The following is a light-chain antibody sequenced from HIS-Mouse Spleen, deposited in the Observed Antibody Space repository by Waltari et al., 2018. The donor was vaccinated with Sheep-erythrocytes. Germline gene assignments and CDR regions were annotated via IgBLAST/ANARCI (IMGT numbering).Light chain of an antibody. Sequence: QSALTQPASVSGSPGQSITISCTGTSSDVGGYNYVSWYQQHPGKAPKLMIYEVSNRPSGVANRFSGSKAGTTASLTISGLQAEDEADYYCSSYTSSSTWVFGGWTKLTVL. CDR3: SSYTSSSTWV. CDR2: EVS. V-gene: IGLV2-14*01. CDR1: SSDVGGYNY. J-gene: IGLJ3*02.